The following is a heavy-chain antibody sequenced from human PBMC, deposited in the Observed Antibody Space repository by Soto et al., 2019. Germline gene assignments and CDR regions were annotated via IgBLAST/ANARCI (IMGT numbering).Heavy chain of an antibody. Sequence: QVQLVQSGAEVKKPGASVKVSCKASGYTFTSYAMHWVRQAPGQRLEWMGWINAGNGNTKYSQKFQGRVTITRDTSASTAYMELSSRRSEDTAVYYCARESYYYDSSGYKGGWFDPCGQGTLVTVSS. D-gene: IGHD3-22*01. CDR2: INAGNGNT. J-gene: IGHJ5*02. V-gene: IGHV1-3*01. CDR1: GYTFTSYA. CDR3: ARESYYYDSSGYKGGWFDP.